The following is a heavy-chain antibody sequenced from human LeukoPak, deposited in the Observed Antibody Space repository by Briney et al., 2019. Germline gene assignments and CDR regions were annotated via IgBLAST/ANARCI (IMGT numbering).Heavy chain of an antibody. J-gene: IGHJ4*02. Sequence: SETLSLTCAVYGGSFSGHYWSWTRQPPGKGLEWIGEIHPSGSTSYNPSLKSRVTISVDTSKNQLSLKLSSVTAADTAVYYCARDRAAGTDYWGQGTLVTVSS. V-gene: IGHV4-34*01. D-gene: IGHD6-13*01. CDR2: IHPSGST. CDR3: ARDRAAGTDY. CDR1: GGSFSGHY.